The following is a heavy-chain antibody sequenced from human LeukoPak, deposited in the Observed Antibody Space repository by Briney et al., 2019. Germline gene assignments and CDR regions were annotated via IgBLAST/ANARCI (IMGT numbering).Heavy chain of an antibody. J-gene: IGHJ4*02. CDR3: ARDSGSGSYSGY. D-gene: IGHD3-10*01. CDR2: INPDGSGT. V-gene: IGHV3-74*01. CDR1: GFTFSSYW. Sequence: GGSLRHSCAASGFTFSSYWMHWVRQGPEKGLVWVSRINPDGSGTSHADSVKGRFTISRDNAKNTLYLQMNSLRAEDTAVYYCARDSGSGSYSGYWGLGTLVTVSS.